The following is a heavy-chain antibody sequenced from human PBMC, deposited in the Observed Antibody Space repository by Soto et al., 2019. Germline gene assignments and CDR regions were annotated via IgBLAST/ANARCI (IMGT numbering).Heavy chain of an antibody. Sequence: SQTLSLTCAISGDSVSGNSAAWNWIRQSPSRGLEWLGRTYYRSRWYNDYAVSVESRITVTPDTSKNQFSLHLHSVTPDDTAVSCCAREFPYYVSSDSYLDYWGQGAMVT. V-gene: IGHV6-1*01. D-gene: IGHD2-21*01. J-gene: IGHJ4*02. CDR3: AREFPYYVSSDSYLDY. CDR1: GDSVSGNSAA. CDR2: TYYRSRWYN.